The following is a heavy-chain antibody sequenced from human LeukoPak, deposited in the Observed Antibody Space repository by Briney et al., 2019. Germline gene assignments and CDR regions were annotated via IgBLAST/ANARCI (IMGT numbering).Heavy chain of an antibody. CDR3: AMRGIAAAGQPVDY. J-gene: IGHJ4*02. Sequence: PGGSLRLSCAASGFTVSSNYMSWVRQAPGKGLEWVSVIYSGGSTYYADSVKGRFTISRDNSKNTLYLRMNSLRAEDTAVYYCAMRGIAAAGQPVDYWGQGTLVTVSS. CDR2: IYSGGST. CDR1: GFTVSSNY. D-gene: IGHD6-13*01. V-gene: IGHV3-66*01.